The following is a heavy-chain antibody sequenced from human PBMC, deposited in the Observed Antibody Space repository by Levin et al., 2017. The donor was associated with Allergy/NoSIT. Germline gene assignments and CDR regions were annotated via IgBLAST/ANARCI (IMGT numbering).Heavy chain of an antibody. J-gene: IGHJ4*02. D-gene: IGHD3-10*01. V-gene: IGHV4-59*01. CDR2: IYYSGST. CDR1: GGSISSYY. CDR3: ARAPHYYGSGSFDY. Sequence: TPSETLSLTCTVSGGSISSYYWSWIRQPPGKGLEWIGYIYYSGSTNYNPSLKSRVTISVDTSKNQFSLKLSSVTAADTAVYYCARAPHYYGSGSFDYWGQGTLVTVSS.